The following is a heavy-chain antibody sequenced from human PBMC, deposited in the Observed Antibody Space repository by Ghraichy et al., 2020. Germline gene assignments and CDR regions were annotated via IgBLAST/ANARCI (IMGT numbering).Heavy chain of an antibody. CDR2: ISGSGGSA. CDR3: AKDGAGGGSGSLYYFDY. V-gene: IGHV3-23*01. D-gene: IGHD3-10*01. Sequence: LSLTCAASGFTFSSYALNWVRQAPWKGLEWVSSISGSGGSAHYADSGRGRFTISRDNSKNTLYLQMNSLRAEDTAVYYCAKDGAGGGSGSLYYFDYWGQGTLVTVYS. J-gene: IGHJ4*02. CDR1: GFTFSSYA.